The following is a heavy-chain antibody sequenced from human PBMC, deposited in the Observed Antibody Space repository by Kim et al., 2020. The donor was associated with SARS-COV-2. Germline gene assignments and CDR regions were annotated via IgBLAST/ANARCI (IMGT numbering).Heavy chain of an antibody. CDR1: GFTFDDYA. J-gene: IGHJ4*02. Sequence: GGSLRLSCAASGFTFDDYAMHWVRQAPGKGLEWVSGISWNSGSIGYADSVKGRFTISRDNAKNSLYLQMNSLRAEDTALYYCARAGATDPPGYWGQGTLVTVSS. CDR2: ISWNSGSI. CDR3: ARAGATDPPGY. V-gene: IGHV3-9*01. D-gene: IGHD1-26*01.